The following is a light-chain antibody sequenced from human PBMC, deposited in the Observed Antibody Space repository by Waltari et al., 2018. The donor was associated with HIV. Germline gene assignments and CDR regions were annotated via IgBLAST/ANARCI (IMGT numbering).Light chain of an antibody. Sequence: SALTQPASVSGFPGQSVTISCTGTASDVGYGNFVSWYQQHPGKAPKLILFEVDNRASGVDDRFSGSKSGNTASLTISGLQTEDEANYYCSSYTRSCAYVFGTGTKVTVL. CDR3: SSYTRSCAYV. J-gene: IGLJ1*01. CDR2: EVD. V-gene: IGLV2-14*01. CDR1: ASDVGYGNF.